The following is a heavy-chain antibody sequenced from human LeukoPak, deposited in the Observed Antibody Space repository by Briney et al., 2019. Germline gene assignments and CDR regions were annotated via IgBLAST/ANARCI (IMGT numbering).Heavy chain of an antibody. J-gene: IGHJ6*03. CDR3: ARSTPYSSGWGYYYYYMDV. Sequence: GGSLRLSCAASGFIFSSYEMMWVRQAPGKGLEWVSYISSSGRTIYYADSVKGRFTISRDNSKNTLYLQMNSLRAEDTAVYYCARSTPYSSGWGYYYYYMDVWGKGTTVTVSS. D-gene: IGHD6-19*01. V-gene: IGHV3-48*03. CDR1: GFIFSSYE. CDR2: ISSSGRTI.